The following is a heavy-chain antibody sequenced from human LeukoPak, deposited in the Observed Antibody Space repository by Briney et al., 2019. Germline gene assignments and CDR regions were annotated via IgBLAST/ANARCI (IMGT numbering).Heavy chain of an antibody. D-gene: IGHD2-15*01. CDR3: ARDLGYCSGGSCYGMDV. Sequence: GGSLRLSCAASGFTFSSYGMHWVRQAPGKGLEWVAVISYDGSNKYYADSVKGRFTISRDNSKNTLYLQMNSLRAEDTAVYYCARDLGYCSGGSCYGMDVWGQGTTVTVSS. CDR1: GFTFSSYG. V-gene: IGHV3-30*03. J-gene: IGHJ6*02. CDR2: ISYDGSNK.